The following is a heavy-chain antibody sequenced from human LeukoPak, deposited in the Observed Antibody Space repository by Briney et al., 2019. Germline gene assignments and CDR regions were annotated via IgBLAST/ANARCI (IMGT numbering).Heavy chain of an antibody. J-gene: IGHJ4*02. CDR1: GLTFSTSG. V-gene: IGHV3-21*06. Sequence: NSGGSLRLSCTASGLTFSTSGFNWVRQAPAKGLEWVASIGPTGSDRYHADSIKGRFTISRENANNFLYLQMNSLRAEDTAVYYCATETNGRHYDYWGQGTLLTVSS. CDR3: ATETNGRHYDY. D-gene: IGHD1-14*01. CDR2: IGPTGSDR.